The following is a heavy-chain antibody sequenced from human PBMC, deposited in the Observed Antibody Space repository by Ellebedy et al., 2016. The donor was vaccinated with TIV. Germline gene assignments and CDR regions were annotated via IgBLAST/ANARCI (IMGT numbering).Heavy chain of an antibody. Sequence: GESLKISCAASGFTFSSYAMSCVRQAPGKGLEWVSAISGSGGSTYYADSVKGRFTISRENSKNTLYLQMNSLRAEDTAVYYCAKDRSYSSRWYRGDFDYWGQGALVTVSS. CDR3: AKDRSYSSRWYRGDFDY. J-gene: IGHJ4*02. V-gene: IGHV3-23*01. D-gene: IGHD6-13*01. CDR2: ISGSGGST. CDR1: GFTFSSYA.